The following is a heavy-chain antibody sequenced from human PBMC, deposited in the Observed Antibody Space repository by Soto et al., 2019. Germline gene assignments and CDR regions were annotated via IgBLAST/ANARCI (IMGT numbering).Heavy chain of an antibody. V-gene: IGHV1-3*05. CDR3: ATSCCGYDYHYYFSMDV. J-gene: IGHJ6*02. Sequence: QVQLVQSGAEEKKPGASVKVSCKASGYTFTSYAMHWVRQAPGQRLEWMGWINVGNGHTKYSPQFQSRVPITRDTSASTAYMELSSLSSEVTAGYYCATSCCGYDYHYYFSMDVWGQGTTVTVSS. CDR1: GYTFTSYA. CDR2: INVGNGHT. D-gene: IGHD5-12*01.